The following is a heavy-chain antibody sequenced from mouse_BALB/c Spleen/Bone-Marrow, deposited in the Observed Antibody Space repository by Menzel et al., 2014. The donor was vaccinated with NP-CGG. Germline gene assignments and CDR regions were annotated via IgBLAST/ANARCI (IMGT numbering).Heavy chain of an antibody. V-gene: IGHV2-9*02. CDR1: GFSLTSYG. J-gene: IGHJ4*01. D-gene: IGHD2-2*01. CDR2: IWAGGST. Sequence: VKLMESGPGLVAPSQSLSITCTVSGFSLTSYGVHWVRQPPGKGPEWLGVIWAGGSTNYNSALMSRLSISKDNSKSQVFLKMNSLQTDDTAMYFCARDRGFGYDRTMDYWGQGTSVTVSS. CDR3: ARDRGFGYDRTMDY.